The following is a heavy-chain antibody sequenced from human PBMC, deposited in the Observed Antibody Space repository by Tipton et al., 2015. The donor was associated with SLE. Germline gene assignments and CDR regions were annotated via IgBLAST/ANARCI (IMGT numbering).Heavy chain of an antibody. CDR3: ARGRSTGLPMDV. Sequence: LRLSCAVYGGSFSGYYWSWIRQPPGKGLEWIGEINHSGSTNYNPSLKSRVTISVDTSKNQFSLKLSSVTAADTAVYYCARGRSTGLPMDVWGKGTTVTVSS. CDR1: GGSFSGYY. J-gene: IGHJ6*03. CDR2: INHSGST. V-gene: IGHV4-34*01. D-gene: IGHD2-2*01.